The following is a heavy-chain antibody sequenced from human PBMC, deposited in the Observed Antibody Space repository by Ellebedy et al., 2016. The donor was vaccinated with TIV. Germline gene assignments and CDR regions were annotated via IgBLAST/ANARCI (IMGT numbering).Heavy chain of an antibody. J-gene: IGHJ4*02. V-gene: IGHV4-59*01. CDR2: VYHTGST. Sequence: MPSETLSLTCSVPGVSISDYYWSWIRQPPGQGLEWIGYVYHTGSTNYNPSLRSRVTLAVDTPKNEFSLKLSSVTTADTAIYYRARDGVEDYFDYWGQGLLVTVSS. CDR3: ARDGVEDYFDY. CDR1: GVSISDYY. D-gene: IGHD3-10*01.